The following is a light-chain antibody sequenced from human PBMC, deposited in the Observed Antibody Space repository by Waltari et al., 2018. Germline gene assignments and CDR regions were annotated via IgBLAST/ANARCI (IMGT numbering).Light chain of an antibody. CDR2: RVN. CDR1: SPNIGSNY. V-gene: IGLV1-47*01. Sequence: QPVLIQPPSASGTPGQRVTIPCSGSSPNIGSNYVYCDQQVPGTAPNLRMYRVNWRPPAVPGRFSGSKPGTSASLAISGVRSEDEADYHCAAWDDVLSGVVFGGGTKLIVL. J-gene: IGLJ2*01. CDR3: AAWDDVLSGVV.